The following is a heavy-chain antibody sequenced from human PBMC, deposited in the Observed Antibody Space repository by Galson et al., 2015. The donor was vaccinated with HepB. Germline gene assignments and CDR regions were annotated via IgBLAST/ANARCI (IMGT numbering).Heavy chain of an antibody. CDR2: INVGNGNT. V-gene: IGHV1-3*01. D-gene: IGHD3-10*01. CDR1: GYPFINYA. J-gene: IGHJ4*02. CDR3: ARWRFGEFDYYFDY. Sequence: SVKVSCKASGYPFINYAIHWVRQAPGHSLEWMGWINVGNGNTIYSKKFQGRVTITRDTSASTAYMEVSSLTSEDTAVYYCARWRFGEFDYYFDYWGQGTLVTVSS.